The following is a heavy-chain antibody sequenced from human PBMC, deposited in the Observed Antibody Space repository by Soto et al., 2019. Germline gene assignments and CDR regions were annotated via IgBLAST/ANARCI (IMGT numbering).Heavy chain of an antibody. V-gene: IGHV4-34*01. J-gene: IGHJ4*02. CDR2: INHSGST. CDR3: ARAGRIAAADN. Sequence: QVQLQQWGAGLLKPSETLSLTCAVYGGSFSGYYWSWIRQPPGKGLEWIGEINHSGSTNYNPSLKSRVTISVYTAKNQFSLKLSSVTAADTAVYYCARAGRIAAADNWGQGTLVTVSS. CDR1: GGSFSGYY. D-gene: IGHD6-13*01.